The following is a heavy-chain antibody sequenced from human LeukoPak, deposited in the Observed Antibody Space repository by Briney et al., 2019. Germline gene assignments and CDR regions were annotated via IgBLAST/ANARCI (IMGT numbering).Heavy chain of an antibody. CDR1: GGSISSGVYY. Sequence: PSETLSLTCTVSGGSISSGVYYWSWIRQPPGKGLEWIGYIYYSGSAYYNPSLDSRVTISIDTSKSQFSLNLTSVTAADTAVYYCARDLYDSSGYYSGPDCWGQGTLVTVSS. CDR3: ARDLYDSSGYYSGPDC. D-gene: IGHD3-22*01. CDR2: IYYSGSA. V-gene: IGHV4-30-4*01. J-gene: IGHJ4*02.